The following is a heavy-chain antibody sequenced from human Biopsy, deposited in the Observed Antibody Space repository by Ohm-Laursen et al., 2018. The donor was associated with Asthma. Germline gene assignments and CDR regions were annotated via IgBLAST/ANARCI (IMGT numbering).Heavy chain of an antibody. D-gene: IGHD6-19*01. CDR3: ARDSYSSGLYDDFES. J-gene: IGHJ4*02. CDR2: INGKSNSI. CDR1: GFTFSDYY. V-gene: IGHV3-11*01. Sequence: SLRLSCSASGFTFSDYYMSWIRQAPGKGLEWISYINGKSNSIEYADSVEGRFTISRDNAKNSLYLQMNSLRAEDTAVYYCARDSYSSGLYDDFESWGQGTLVIVSA.